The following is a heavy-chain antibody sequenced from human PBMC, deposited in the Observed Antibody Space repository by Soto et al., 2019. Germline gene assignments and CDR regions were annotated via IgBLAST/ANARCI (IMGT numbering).Heavy chain of an antibody. D-gene: IGHD6-13*01. CDR3: ARSLLTSSWYAGS. Sequence: PSETLSLTCVVSGYPISSGYYWGWIRQPPGKGLEWIGSIYHSGTTYYNPSLKSRVTISLDTSRNQFSLKLTSVTAADTAVYYCARSLLTSSWYAGSWGQGTLVTVSS. V-gene: IGHV4-38-2*01. CDR2: IYHSGTT. CDR1: GYPISSGYY. J-gene: IGHJ5*02.